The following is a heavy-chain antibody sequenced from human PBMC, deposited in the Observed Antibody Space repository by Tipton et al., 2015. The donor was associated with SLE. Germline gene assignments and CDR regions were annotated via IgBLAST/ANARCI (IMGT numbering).Heavy chain of an antibody. Sequence: TLSLTCTVSGGSISSYYWSWIRQPPGKGLEWIGYIYYSGSTNYNPSLKNRVTISVDTSKNQFSLKLSSVTAADTAVYYCARERGNRANFDYWGQGPLVTVSS. CDR1: GGSISSYY. V-gene: IGHV4-59*01. CDR2: IYYSGST. CDR3: ARERGNRANFDY. D-gene: IGHD1/OR15-1a*01. J-gene: IGHJ4*02.